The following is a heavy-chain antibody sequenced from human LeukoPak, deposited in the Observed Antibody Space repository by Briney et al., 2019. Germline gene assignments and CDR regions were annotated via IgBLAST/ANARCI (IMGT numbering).Heavy chain of an antibody. CDR3: ARDYGDYDNWFDP. V-gene: IGHV1-2*02. J-gene: IGHJ5*02. D-gene: IGHD4-17*01. CDR2: INPNSGGS. Sequence: ASVTVSCKASGYTFTGYYIHWVRRAPGQGLEWMGWINPNSGGSTYAQKFQGRVTMTRDTSINTAYMELSRLTSDDTAIYYCARDYGDYDNWFDPWGQGTLVTVSS. CDR1: GYTFTGYY.